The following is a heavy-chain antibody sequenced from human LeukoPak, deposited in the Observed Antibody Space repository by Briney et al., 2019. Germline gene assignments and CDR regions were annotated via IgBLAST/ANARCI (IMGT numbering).Heavy chain of an antibody. CDR1: GFTVSSNY. CDR3: ARSTTNYNWSKVGAFDV. J-gene: IGHJ3*01. V-gene: IGHV4-59*02. D-gene: IGHD1-1*01. CDR2: IYYTGT. Sequence: GSLRLSCAASGFTVSSNYMSWVRQSPGKGLEWIGYIYYTGTSYNPSLKSRVSLSLDTSKRQFSLKLRSVTAADTAVYYCARSTTNYNWSKVGAFDVWGQGTMVTVSS.